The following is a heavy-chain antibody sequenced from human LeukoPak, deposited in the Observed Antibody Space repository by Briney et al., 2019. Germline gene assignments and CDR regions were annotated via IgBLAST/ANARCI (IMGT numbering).Heavy chain of an antibody. J-gene: IGHJ6*02. Sequence: ASVKVSCKASGYTFTSYDINWVRQATGQGLEWMGWMNPNSGNTGYAQKFQGRVTMTRNTSISTAYMGLSSLRSEDTAVYYCARENYDFWSGYLYYYYGMDVWGQGTTVTVSS. D-gene: IGHD3-3*01. CDR2: MNPNSGNT. CDR1: GYTFTSYD. V-gene: IGHV1-8*01. CDR3: ARENYDFWSGYLYYYYGMDV.